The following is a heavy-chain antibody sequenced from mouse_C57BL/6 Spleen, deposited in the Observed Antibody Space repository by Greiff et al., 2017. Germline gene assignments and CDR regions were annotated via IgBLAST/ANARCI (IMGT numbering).Heavy chain of an antibody. CDR3: TGTTAVGGYFDY. CDR1: GYTFTSYW. D-gene: IGHD1-2*01. Sequence: EVQLQQSGTVLARPGASVKMSCKTSGYTFTSYWMHWVKQRPGQGLEWIGAIYPGNSDTSYNQNFKGKAKLTAVTSASTAYMELSSLTNEDSAVYYCTGTTAVGGYFDYWGQGTTLTVSS. J-gene: IGHJ2*01. CDR2: IYPGNSDT. V-gene: IGHV1-5*01.